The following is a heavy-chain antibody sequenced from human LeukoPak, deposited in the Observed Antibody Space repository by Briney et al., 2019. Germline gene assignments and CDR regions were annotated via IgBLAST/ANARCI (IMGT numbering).Heavy chain of an antibody. D-gene: IGHD5-24*01. CDR1: GHTFTSYD. J-gene: IGHJ4*02. CDR3: ARRFRRDGYNLLGY. Sequence: ASAKVSCKASGHTFTSYDINWVRQATGQGLEWMGWMNPNSGNTGYAQKFQGRVTMTRNTSISTAYMELSSLRSEDTAVYYCARRFRRDGYNLLGYLGQGTLVTVSS. V-gene: IGHV1-8*01. CDR2: MNPNSGNT.